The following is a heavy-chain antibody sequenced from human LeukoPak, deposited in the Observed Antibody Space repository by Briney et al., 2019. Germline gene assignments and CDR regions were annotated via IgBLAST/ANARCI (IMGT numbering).Heavy chain of an antibody. J-gene: IGHJ3*02. CDR2: IDYSGST. CDR1: GGSISNYY. V-gene: IGHV4-59*01. CDR3: ARGRRSSGRHDAFDI. D-gene: IGHD6-19*01. Sequence: SETLSLTLNYSGGSISNYYWRWVRQAPGKGPEGIGYIDYSGSTNYNPSLKSRVTISVDTSKNQFSLNLRSVTAADTAVYYCARGRRSSGRHDAFDIWAQGTMVTVSS.